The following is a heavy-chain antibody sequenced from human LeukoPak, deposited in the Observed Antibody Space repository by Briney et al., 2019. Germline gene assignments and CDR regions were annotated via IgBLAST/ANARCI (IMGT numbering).Heavy chain of an antibody. Sequence: ASVKVSCKASGYTFTSYDINWVRQATGRGLEWMGWMNPNSGNTGYAQKFQGRVTMTRNTSISTAYMELSSLRSEDTAVYYCARVGPGRRGSYNWFDPWGQGTLVTVSS. CDR2: MNPNSGNT. V-gene: IGHV1-8*01. D-gene: IGHD6-6*01. CDR3: ARVGPGRRGSYNWFDP. J-gene: IGHJ5*02. CDR1: GYTFTSYD.